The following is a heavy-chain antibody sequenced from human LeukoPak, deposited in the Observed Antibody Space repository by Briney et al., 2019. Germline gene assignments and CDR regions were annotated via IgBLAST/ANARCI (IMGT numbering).Heavy chain of an antibody. V-gene: IGHV3-66*01. CDR1: GFTVSSNY. J-gene: IGHJ4*02. Sequence: PGGSLRLSCAASGFTVSSNYTSWVRQVPGKGLEWVSVIYSDGTISYADSVKGRFTISRDNSENTLYLQMNSLRVEDTAVYYCAREVGGGASGQWGQGTLVTVSS. CDR3: AREVGGGASGQ. D-gene: IGHD3-16*01. CDR2: IYSDGTI.